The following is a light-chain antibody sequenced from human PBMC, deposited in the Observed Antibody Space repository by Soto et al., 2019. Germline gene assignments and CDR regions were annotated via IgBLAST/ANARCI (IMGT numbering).Light chain of an antibody. CDR1: QSVSTTY. V-gene: IGKV3-20*01. Sequence: EIVLTQSPGTLSLSPGERATLSCRASQSVSTTYLGWYQQKPGQAPRLLIYGASSRATGIPDRFSGSGSGTEFTLTISRLEPEDFAVYYCHQYGSSPFTFGGGTMVDIK. CDR3: HQYGSSPFT. J-gene: IGKJ4*01. CDR2: GAS.